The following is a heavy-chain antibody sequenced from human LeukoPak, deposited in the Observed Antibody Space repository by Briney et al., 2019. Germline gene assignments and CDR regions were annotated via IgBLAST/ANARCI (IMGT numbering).Heavy chain of an antibody. V-gene: IGHV4-59*08. J-gene: IGHJ4*02. CDR1: GGSISSYY. D-gene: IGHD3-10*01. CDR3: ARLVDYYGSGSYYFDY. CDR2: IYYSGST. Sequence: SETLSLTCTVSGGSISSYYWSWIRQPPGKGLEWIGYIYYSGSTNYNPSLKSRVTISVDTSKNQFSLKLSSVTAADTAVYYCARLVDYYGSGSYYFDYWGQGTLVTVSS.